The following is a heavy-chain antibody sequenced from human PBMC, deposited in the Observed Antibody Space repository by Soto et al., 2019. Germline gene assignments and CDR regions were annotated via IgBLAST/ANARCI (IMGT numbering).Heavy chain of an antibody. Sequence: SETLSLTCVVSGGSLIDYFWSWIRQPPGMALEWIGEINHLGSINYNPSLKSRVTMSVDTSKNQFSLTLNSVTAADTATYYCARGGISHWAYFYYMDVWDRGTTVTVSS. CDR1: GGSLIDYF. CDR3: ARGGISHWAYFYYMDV. D-gene: IGHD2-21*01. V-gene: IGHV4-34*01. CDR2: INHLGSI. J-gene: IGHJ6*03.